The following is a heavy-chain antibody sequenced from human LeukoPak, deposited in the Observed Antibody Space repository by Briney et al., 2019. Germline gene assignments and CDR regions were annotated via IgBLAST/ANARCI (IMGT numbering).Heavy chain of an antibody. Sequence: PSETLSLTCTVSGYSISTGYYWDWIRQPPGKGLEWIGTFYHGGNTYYNPSLKSRVAISIDTSKNQFSLKLRSVTATDTALYYCATYVATTGGCVYWGQGTLVPVSS. CDR1: GYSISTGYY. J-gene: IGHJ4*02. D-gene: IGHD4-17*01. CDR2: FYHGGNT. CDR3: ATYVATTGGCVY. V-gene: IGHV4-38-2*02.